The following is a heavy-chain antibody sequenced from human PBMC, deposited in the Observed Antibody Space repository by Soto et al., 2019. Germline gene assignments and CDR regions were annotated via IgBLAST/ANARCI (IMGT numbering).Heavy chain of an antibody. CDR1: GGTLSTYT. CDR3: AAVAGTSAFVGYFEY. CDR2: IIPALDTG. V-gene: IGHV1-69*08. Sequence: QGLLVQSGAEVKKPGSSVKVSCEAPGGTLSTYTLTWLRQAPGQGPEWMGRIIPALDTGDYAQQFQGRVTFTADTSTSTAYMELHSLRSDDTAVYYCAAVAGTSAFVGYFEYWGQGTLVTVAS. D-gene: IGHD6-19*01. J-gene: IGHJ4*02.